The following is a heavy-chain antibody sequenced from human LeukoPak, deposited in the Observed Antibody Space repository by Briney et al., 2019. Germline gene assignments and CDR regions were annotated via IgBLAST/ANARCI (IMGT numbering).Heavy chain of an antibody. CDR1: GYTFSIYG. D-gene: IGHD4-17*01. Sequence: VASVKVSCKSSGYTFSIYGFTWVRHAPGQGLEWMGWISAYNGKTLYAEKFQGRVTMTTDTATSTVYMELRSLRSDDTAVYYCARGIDYGDPIDYWGQGTLVTVSS. CDR2: ISAYNGKT. J-gene: IGHJ4*02. V-gene: IGHV1-18*01. CDR3: ARGIDYGDPIDY.